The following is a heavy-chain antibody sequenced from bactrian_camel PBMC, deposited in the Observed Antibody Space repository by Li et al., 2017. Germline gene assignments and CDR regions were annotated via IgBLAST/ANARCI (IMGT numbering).Heavy chain of an antibody. CDR1: GFAFSGYY. CDR3: ATGGGRTPGRQGYFGY. V-gene: IGHV3-2*01. CDR2: LYSDGSNK. D-gene: IGHD2*01. J-gene: IGHJ6*01. Sequence: VQLVESGGGLVQPGGSLRLSCAASGFAFSGYYMYWVRQAPGKGLEWVSSLYSDGSNKYYAESVKGRFTISRDNAKNTLYLQMNGLKPEDTAVYYCATGGGRTPGRQGYFGYWGQGTQVTVS.